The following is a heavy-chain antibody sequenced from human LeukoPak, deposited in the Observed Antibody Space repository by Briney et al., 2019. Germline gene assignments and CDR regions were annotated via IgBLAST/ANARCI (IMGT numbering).Heavy chain of an antibody. CDR2: INHSGST. J-gene: IGHJ6*02. V-gene: IGHV4-34*01. CDR3: ARGQFYGSGSYPTYYYYYYGMDV. D-gene: IGHD3-10*01. Sequence: SETLSLTCVVYGGSFSGYYWSWIRQPPGKGLEWIGEINHSGSTNYNPSLKSRVTISVDTSKNQFSLKLSSVTAADTAVYYCARGQFYGSGSYPTYYYYYYGMDVWGQGTTVTVSS. CDR1: GGSFSGYY.